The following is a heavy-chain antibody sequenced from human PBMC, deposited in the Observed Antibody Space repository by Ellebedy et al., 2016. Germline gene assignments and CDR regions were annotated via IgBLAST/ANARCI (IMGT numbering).Heavy chain of an antibody. CDR2: IIPILGIA. V-gene: IGHV1-69*04. CDR3: ARDEKWEPRRGFDY. Sequence: ASVKVSCKASGGTFSSYAISWVRQAPGQGLEWMGRIIPILGIANYAQKFQGRVTITADKSTSTAYMELSSLRSEDTAVYYCARDEKWEPRRGFDYWGQGTLVTVSS. J-gene: IGHJ4*02. D-gene: IGHD1-26*01. CDR1: GGTFSSYA.